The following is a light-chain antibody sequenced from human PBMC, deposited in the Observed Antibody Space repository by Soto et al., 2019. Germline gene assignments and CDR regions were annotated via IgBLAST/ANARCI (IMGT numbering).Light chain of an antibody. CDR2: TNT. CDR1: SSNIGSNS. CDR3: AAWDDSLNSVL. Sequence: QSALTQPPSASGTPGQRVTISCSGSSSNIGSNSVNWYQQLPGTAPKLLIYTNTQRPSGVPDRFSGSKSGTSASLAISGLQSEDEADYYCAAWDDSLNSVLFGGGTKLTVL. J-gene: IGLJ2*01. V-gene: IGLV1-44*01.